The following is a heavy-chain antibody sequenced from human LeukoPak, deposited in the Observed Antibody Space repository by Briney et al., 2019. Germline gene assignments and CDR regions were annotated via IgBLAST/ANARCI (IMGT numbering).Heavy chain of an antibody. D-gene: IGHD3-16*01. CDR1: GFTFGGYL. Sequence: GGSLRLSCTGSGFTFGGYLMSWVRQAPGKGLEWVGFIRSQEYGGTTESAASVKDRFTISRDTSKNTLYLQMNSLRAEDTAVYYCAKDTWGTAPYNWFDPWGQGTLVTVSS. CDR3: AKDTWGTAPYNWFDP. CDR2: IRSQEYGGTT. J-gene: IGHJ5*02. V-gene: IGHV3-49*02.